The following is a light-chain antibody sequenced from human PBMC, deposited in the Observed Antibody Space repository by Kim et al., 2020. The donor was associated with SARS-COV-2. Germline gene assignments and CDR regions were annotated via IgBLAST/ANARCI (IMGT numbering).Light chain of an antibody. CDR3: QQYDNLPLT. CDR2: GAS. V-gene: IGKV1-33*01. J-gene: IGKJ4*01. CDR1: QDIRIY. Sequence: ASVGDRVTITCQASQDIRIYLNWYQQKPGKAPKVLISGASSLETGVPSRFSGSGSGTEYAFTISSLQPEDIAMYFCQQYDNLPLTFGGGTKVDIK.